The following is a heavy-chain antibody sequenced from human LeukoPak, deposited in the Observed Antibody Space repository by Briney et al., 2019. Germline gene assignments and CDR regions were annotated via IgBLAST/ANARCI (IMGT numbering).Heavy chain of an antibody. D-gene: IGHD6-13*01. CDR3: ARVPGIAAAALYYYFDY. CDR1: GGSFSGYY. Sequence: SETLSLTCAVYGGSFSGYYWSWMRQPPGKGLEWIGEINHSGSTNYNPSLKSRVTIAVDTSKNQFSLKLSSVTAADTAVYYCARVPGIAAAALYYYFDYWGQGTLVTVSS. J-gene: IGHJ4*02. V-gene: IGHV4-34*01. CDR2: INHSGST.